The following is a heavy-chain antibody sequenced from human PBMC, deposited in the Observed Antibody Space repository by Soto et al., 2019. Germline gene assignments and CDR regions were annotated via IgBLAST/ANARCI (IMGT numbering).Heavy chain of an antibody. CDR1: GFNFGPFW. J-gene: IGHJ6*02. D-gene: IGHD4-17*01. Sequence: GGSLSLSCAASGFNFGPFWMHWVRQAPGKGLVWVSHINSDGSTIVYADSVKGRFTISRDNAKNTLYLQMSSLRAEDTAVYYCARDMVTTVTLIYYYYGMDVWGQGTTVTVSS. V-gene: IGHV3-74*01. CDR2: INSDGSTI. CDR3: ARDMVTTVTLIYYYYGMDV.